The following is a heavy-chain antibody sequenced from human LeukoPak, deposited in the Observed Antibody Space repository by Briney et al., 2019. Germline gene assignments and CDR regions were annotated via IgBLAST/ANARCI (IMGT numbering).Heavy chain of an antibody. CDR1: GGSFSGYY. J-gene: IGHJ3*02. V-gene: IGHV4-34*01. Sequence: PSETLSLTCAVYGGSFSGYYWSWIRQPPGKGLEWIGEINHSGSTNYNPSLKSRVTISVDTSKNQFSLKLSSVTAADTAVYFCARDPLSTNDFDIWGQGTMVTVPS. CDR2: INHSGST. D-gene: IGHD1-1*01. CDR3: ARDPLSTNDFDI.